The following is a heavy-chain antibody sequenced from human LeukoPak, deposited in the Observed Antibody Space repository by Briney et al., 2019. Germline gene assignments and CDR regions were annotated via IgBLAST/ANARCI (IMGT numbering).Heavy chain of an antibody. CDR3: ALGIVVVPAAIKGGNWFDP. CDR2: INPNSGGT. D-gene: IGHD2-2*02. CDR1: GGTFISYA. V-gene: IGHV1-2*02. Sequence: ASVKVSCKASGGTFISYAISWVRQAPGQGLEWMGWINPNSGGTNYAQKFQGRVTMTRDTSISTAYMELSRLRSDDTAVYYCALGIVVVPAAIKGGNWFDPWGQGTLVTVSS. J-gene: IGHJ5*02.